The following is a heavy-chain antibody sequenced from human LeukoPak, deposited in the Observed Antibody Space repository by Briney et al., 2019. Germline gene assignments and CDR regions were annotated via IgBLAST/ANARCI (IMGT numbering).Heavy chain of an antibody. CDR2: INPSGNST. D-gene: IGHD5-18*01. V-gene: IGHV1-46*01. CDR3: ARAGYTYGQFDY. J-gene: IGHJ4*02. CDR1: GYTFTSYS. Sequence: ASVKVSCKASGYTFTSYSINWVRQAPGQGLEWMGIINPSGNSTSYAQKFQGRVTMTRDTSTSTVYMELSNLRSEDTAMYYCARAGYTYGQFDYWGQGTLVTVSS.